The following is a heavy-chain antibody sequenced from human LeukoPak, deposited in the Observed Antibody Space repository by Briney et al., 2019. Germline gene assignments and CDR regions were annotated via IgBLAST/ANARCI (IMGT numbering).Heavy chain of an antibody. CDR2: ISYDGSNK. CDR1: GFTFSSYA. CDR3: GRALWFGELLGSFGY. Sequence: GGSLRLSCAASGFTFSSYAMHWVRQAPGKGLEWVAVISYDGSNKYYADSVKGRFTISRDNSKNTLYLQMNSLRAEDTAVYYCGRALWFGELLGSFGYWGQGTLVTVSS. J-gene: IGHJ4*02. V-gene: IGHV3-30*01. D-gene: IGHD3-10*01.